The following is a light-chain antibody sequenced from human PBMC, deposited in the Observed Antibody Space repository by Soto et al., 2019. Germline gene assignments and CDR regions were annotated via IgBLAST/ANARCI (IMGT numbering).Light chain of an antibody. CDR1: QAIRDD. V-gene: IGKV1-17*01. CDR3: LQYHFYPRT. Sequence: DIGVTQSPSSLSASVGDRVTITCRASQAIRDDLGWFQQKPGKAPKRLIYAVSTLHSGVPSRFSGSGSGTEFTLTISSLQAEDLATYYCLQYHFYPRTFGQGTKVDIK. J-gene: IGKJ1*01. CDR2: AVS.